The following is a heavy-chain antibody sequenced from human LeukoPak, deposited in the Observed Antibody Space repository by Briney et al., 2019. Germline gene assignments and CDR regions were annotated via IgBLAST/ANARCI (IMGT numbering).Heavy chain of an antibody. CDR3: ARAIIGGDCYYPFPY. CDR2: IKQDGSEK. V-gene: IGHV3-7*01. Sequence: PGGSLRLSCAASGFTFSSYWMSWVRQAPGKGLEWVANIKQDGSEKYYVDSVKGRFTISRDNAKNSLYLQMNSLRAEDTAVYYCARAIIGGDCYYPFPYWGQGTLVTVSS. J-gene: IGHJ4*02. CDR1: GFTFSSYW. D-gene: IGHD2-21*02.